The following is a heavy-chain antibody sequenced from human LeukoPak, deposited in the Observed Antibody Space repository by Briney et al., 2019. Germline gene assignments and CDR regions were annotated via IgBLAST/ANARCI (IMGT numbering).Heavy chain of an antibody. CDR2: FDPEDGET. D-gene: IGHD2-15*01. Sequence: ASVKVSCKVFGYTLTELSMHWVRQAPGKGLEWMGGFDPEDGETIYAQKFQGRVTMTEDTSTDTAYMELSSLRSEDTAVYYCATVGVAVNGTDYWGQGTLVTVSS. CDR3: ATVGVAVNGTDY. J-gene: IGHJ4*02. V-gene: IGHV1-24*01. CDR1: GYTLTELS.